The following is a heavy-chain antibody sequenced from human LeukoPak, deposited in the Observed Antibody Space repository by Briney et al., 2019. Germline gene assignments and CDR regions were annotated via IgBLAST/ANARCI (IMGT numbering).Heavy chain of an antibody. Sequence: ASVTVSCKGSGYTFTSYYMHWVGQAPGQGLEWMGIINPSGGSTSYAQQFQGRVTMTRDTSTSTVYMELGSLGSEDTAVYYCARAVLTGYYTPDSDYWGQGTLVTVSS. CDR3: ARAVLTGYYTPDSDY. D-gene: IGHD3-9*01. J-gene: IGHJ4*02. CDR1: GYTFTSYY. CDR2: INPSGGST. V-gene: IGHV1-46*01.